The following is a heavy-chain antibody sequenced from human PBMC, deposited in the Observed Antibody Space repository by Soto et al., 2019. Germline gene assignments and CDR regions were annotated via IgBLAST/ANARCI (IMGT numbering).Heavy chain of an antibody. J-gene: IGHJ5*02. CDR3: ARGGQRPYYDFWSGYSDWFDP. V-gene: IGHV1-8*01. CDR2: MNPNSGNT. Sequence: ASVKVSCKASGYTFTSYDINWVRQATGQGLEWMGWMNPNSGNTGYAQKIKGRVTMTRNTSISTDYMEQSSLRSEDTAVYYCARGGQRPYYDFWSGYSDWFDPWGQGTLVTVSS. CDR1: GYTFTSYD. D-gene: IGHD3-3*01.